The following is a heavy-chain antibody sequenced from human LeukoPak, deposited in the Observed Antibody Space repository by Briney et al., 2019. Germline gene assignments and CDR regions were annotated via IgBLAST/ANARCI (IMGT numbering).Heavy chain of an antibody. CDR2: INPNSGGT. CDR3: ARGVTARSSGGWFDP. J-gene: IGHJ5*02. CDR1: GHTFTGYY. D-gene: IGHD6-6*01. Sequence: ASVKVSCKASGHTFTGYYMHWVRQAPGQGLEWMGWINPNSGGTNYAQKFQGRVTMTRDTSISTAYMELSRLRSDDTAVYYCARGVTARSSGGWFDPWGQGTLVTVSS. V-gene: IGHV1-2*02.